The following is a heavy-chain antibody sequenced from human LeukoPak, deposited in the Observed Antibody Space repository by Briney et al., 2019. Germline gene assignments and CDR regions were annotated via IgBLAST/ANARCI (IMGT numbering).Heavy chain of an antibody. CDR2: IYYSGST. CDR3: ARVGLGYSIFDY. Sequence: SQTLSLTCTVSGGSISSGGYYWSWIRQHPGKGLEWIGYIYYSGSTYYNPSLKSRVTISVDTPKNQFSLKLSSVTAADTAVYYCARVGLGYSIFDYWGQGTLVTVSS. V-gene: IGHV4-31*03. CDR1: GGSISSGGYY. J-gene: IGHJ4*02. D-gene: IGHD4-11*01.